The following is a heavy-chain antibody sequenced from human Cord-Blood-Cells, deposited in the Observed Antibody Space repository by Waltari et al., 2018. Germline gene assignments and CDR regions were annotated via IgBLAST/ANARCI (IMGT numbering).Heavy chain of an antibody. D-gene: IGHD3-22*01. CDR2: ISGSGGST. CDR3: AKQSITMIVVVITRGYFDY. J-gene: IGHJ4*02. Sequence: EVQLLESGGGLVQPGGSLRLSCAASGFTFSSYAMSWVRQAPGKGLEWVSAISGSGGSTYYADYVKGRFTISRDNSKNTLYLQMNSLRAEDTAVYYCAKQSITMIVVVITRGYFDYWGQGTLVTVSS. V-gene: IGHV3-23*01. CDR1: GFTFSSYA.